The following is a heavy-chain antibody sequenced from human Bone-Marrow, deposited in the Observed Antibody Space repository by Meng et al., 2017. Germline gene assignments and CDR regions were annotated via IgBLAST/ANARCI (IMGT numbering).Heavy chain of an antibody. CDR3: ARTPGYSYGQIDS. D-gene: IGHD5-18*01. CDR1: GGSVYSGSYY. J-gene: IGHJ4*02. Sequence: VQRLESGPGLVRPSETLSLTCTVSGGSVYSGSYYWSWIRQPPGKGLEWIGYIYYTGTTKYNPSLKSRVTISVDTSKNQFSLNLSSVTAADTALYYCARTPGYSYGQIDSWGQGTLVTVSS. V-gene: IGHV4-61*01. CDR2: IYYTGTT.